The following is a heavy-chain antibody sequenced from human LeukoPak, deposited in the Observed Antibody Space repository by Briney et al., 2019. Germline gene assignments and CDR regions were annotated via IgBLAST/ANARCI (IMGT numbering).Heavy chain of an antibody. J-gene: IGHJ4*02. CDR1: GFTFSSYG. V-gene: IGHV3-30*18. CDR2: ISYDGSNK. Sequence: QPGRSLRLSCAASGFTFSSYGMHWVRQAPGKGLEWVAVISYDGSNKYYADSVKGRFTISRDNSKNTLYLQMNSLRAEDTAVYYCANALQTHVDYWGQGTLVTVSS. CDR3: ANALQTHVDY.